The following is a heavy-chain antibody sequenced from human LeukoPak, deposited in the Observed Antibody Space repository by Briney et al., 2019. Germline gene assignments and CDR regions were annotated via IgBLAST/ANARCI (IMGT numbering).Heavy chain of an antibody. V-gene: IGHV5-51*01. CDR2: IYPGDSDT. D-gene: IGHD3-22*01. Sequence: PGESLKISCKGSGYSFTSYWIGWVRQMPGKGLEWMGIIYPGDSDTRYSPSFQGQVTISADKSISTAYLQWSSLKASDTAMYYCARVPYNSDSSSNYFDYWGPGTLVTVSS. J-gene: IGHJ4*02. CDR3: ARVPYNSDSSSNYFDY. CDR1: GYSFTSYW.